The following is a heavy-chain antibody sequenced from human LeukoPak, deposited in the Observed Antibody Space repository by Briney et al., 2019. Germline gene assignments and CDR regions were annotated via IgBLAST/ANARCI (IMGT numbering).Heavy chain of an antibody. CDR1: GFTFSSYS. D-gene: IGHD6-13*01. J-gene: IGHJ5*02. Sequence: GGSLRLSCAASGFTFSSYSMNWVRQAPGKGLEWVSGINWNGGSAGYADSVKGRFTISRDNAKNSLYLQMNSLRAEDTALYYCARGYSSSWFNWFDPWGQGTLVTVSS. V-gene: IGHV3-20*04. CDR2: INWNGGSA. CDR3: ARGYSSSWFNWFDP.